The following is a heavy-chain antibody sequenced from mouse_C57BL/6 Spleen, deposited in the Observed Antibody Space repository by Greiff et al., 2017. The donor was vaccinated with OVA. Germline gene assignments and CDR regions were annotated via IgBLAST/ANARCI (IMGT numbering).Heavy chain of an antibody. CDR2: IYPRSVNT. Sequence: QVQLQPSGAELARPGASVKLSCKASGYTFTSYGISWVNQRTGQSLEWIGEIYPRSVNTYYNEKFKGKATLTADKSSSTANMELRSLTSEDTAVYYCARWDREYEDGGLYYAMDYWGQGTSVTVSS. D-gene: IGHD2-14*01. V-gene: IGHV1-81*01. CDR1: GYTFTSYG. J-gene: IGHJ4*01. CDR3: ARWDREYEDGGLYYAMDY.